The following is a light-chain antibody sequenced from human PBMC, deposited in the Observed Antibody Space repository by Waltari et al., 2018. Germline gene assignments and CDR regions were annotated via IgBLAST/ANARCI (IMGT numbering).Light chain of an antibody. CDR3: SSYTSSSTRV. J-gene: IGLJ1*01. CDR2: EVS. Sequence: QSALTQPPSVSGSPGQSLTIPCPGASRDVVGYNYVSWYHQNPRKAPKLRLYEVSNRPSGVSNRFSGSKSGNTASLTISGLQAEDEADYYCSSYTSSSTRVFGTGTKVTVL. V-gene: IGLV2-14*01. CDR1: SRDVVGYNY.